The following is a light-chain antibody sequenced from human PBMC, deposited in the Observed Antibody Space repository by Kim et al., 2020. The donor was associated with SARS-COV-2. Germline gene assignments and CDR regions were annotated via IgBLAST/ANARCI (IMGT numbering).Light chain of an antibody. CDR1: QSISRH. CDR3: QQSYSSPPT. V-gene: IGKV1-39*01. Sequence: AAIGDGVTITCRASQSISRHFNWYQKRPGEAPKLLIYGASNLQSGVPSRFSGSGSGTDFTLTISSLQPEDFATYYCQQSYSSPPTFGQGTKVDIK. J-gene: IGKJ1*01. CDR2: GAS.